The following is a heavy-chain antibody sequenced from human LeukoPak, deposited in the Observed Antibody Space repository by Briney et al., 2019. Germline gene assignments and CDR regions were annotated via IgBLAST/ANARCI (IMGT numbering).Heavy chain of an antibody. J-gene: IGHJ4*02. CDR1: GFTFSSYA. CDR2: ISYDGSNK. D-gene: IGHD3-10*01. V-gene: IGHV3-30-3*01. Sequence: PGGSLRLSCAASGFTFSSYAMHWVRQAPGKGLEWVAVISYDGSNKYYADSVKGRFTISRDNAKNTLYLQMDSLRAEDTAVYYCATYGLGTYHLEDWGQGTLVTVSS. CDR3: ATYGLGTYHLED.